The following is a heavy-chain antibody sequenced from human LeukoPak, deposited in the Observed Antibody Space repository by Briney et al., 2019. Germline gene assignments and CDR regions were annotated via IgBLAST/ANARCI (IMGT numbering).Heavy chain of an antibody. J-gene: IGHJ4*02. V-gene: IGHV1-2*02. CDR3: AREHVGNWNYVFCDY. D-gene: IGHD1-7*01. CDR1: GYTFTGYY. Sequence: ASVKVSCKASGYTFTGYYMHWVRQAPGQGLEWMGWINPNSGGTNYAQKLQGRVTMTTDTSTSTAYMELRSLRSDDTAVYYCAREHVGNWNYVFCDYWGQGTLVTVSS. CDR2: INPNSGGT.